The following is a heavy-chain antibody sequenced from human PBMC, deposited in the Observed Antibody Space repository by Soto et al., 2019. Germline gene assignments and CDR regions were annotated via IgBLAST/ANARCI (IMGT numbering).Heavy chain of an antibody. D-gene: IGHD3-3*01. CDR3: ARVGGYYDFWSGYYNWWFDP. V-gene: IGHV4-34*01. J-gene: IGHJ5*02. CDR1: GGSFIGYY. CDR2: INHSGST. Sequence: SETLSLTCAVYGGSFIGYYCSFIRHPPLKWREWIGEINHSGSTNYNPSLKSRVTISVDTSKNQFSLKLSSVTAADTAVYYCARVGGYYDFWSGYYNWWFDPWGQGTLVTVSS.